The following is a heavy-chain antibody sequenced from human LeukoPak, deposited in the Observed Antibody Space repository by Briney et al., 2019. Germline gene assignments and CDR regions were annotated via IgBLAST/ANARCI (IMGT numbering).Heavy chain of an antibody. CDR1: GFTFSSYG. Sequence: PGGSLRLSCAASGFTFSSYGMHWVRQAPGKGLEWVAFIRYDGSNKYYADSVKGRFTISRDNSKNTLYLQMNSLRAEDTAVYYCAKDPRLYSSSWYGDYWGQGTLVTVSS. J-gene: IGHJ4*02. CDR2: IRYDGSNK. V-gene: IGHV3-30*02. CDR3: AKDPRLYSSSWYGDY. D-gene: IGHD6-13*01.